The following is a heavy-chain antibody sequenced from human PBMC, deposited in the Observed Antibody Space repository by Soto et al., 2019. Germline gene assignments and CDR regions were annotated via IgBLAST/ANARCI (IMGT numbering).Heavy chain of an antibody. CDR1: GYTFTSYG. V-gene: IGHV1-18*01. Sequence: QVQLVQSGAEVKKPGASVKVSCKASGYTFTSYGISLVRQAPGQGLEWMGWISAYNGNTNYAQKLQGRVTMTTDTSTSTAYMELRSLRSDDTAVYYCARDVGSGSYWDLDPVYYFDYWGQGTLVTVSS. D-gene: IGHD3-10*01. J-gene: IGHJ4*02. CDR2: ISAYNGNT. CDR3: ARDVGSGSYWDLDPVYYFDY.